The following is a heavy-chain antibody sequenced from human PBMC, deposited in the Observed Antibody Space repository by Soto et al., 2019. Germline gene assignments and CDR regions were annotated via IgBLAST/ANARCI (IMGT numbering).Heavy chain of an antibody. D-gene: IGHD3-16*01. V-gene: IGHV1-24*01. CDR3: ATDGGRTYDY. CDR1: GYTLTELS. J-gene: IGHJ4*02. Sequence: ASVKVSCKXSGYTLTELSMHWVRQAPGEGLEWMGGFDPEDGETIYAQKFQGRVTMTEDTSTDTAYMELSSLRSEDAAVYYCATDGGRTYDYWGQGTLVTVSS. CDR2: FDPEDGET.